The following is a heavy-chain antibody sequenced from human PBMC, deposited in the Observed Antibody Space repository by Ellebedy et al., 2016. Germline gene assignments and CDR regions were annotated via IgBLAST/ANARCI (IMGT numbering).Heavy chain of an antibody. V-gene: IGHV2-5*01. CDR1: GFSLSTSGVG. J-gene: IGHJ4*02. D-gene: IGHD3-22*01. Sequence: SGPTLVKSTQTLTLTCTFSGFSLSTSGVGVGWIRQPPGKALEWLALIYWNDDKRYSPSLKTRLTITKDTSKNQVVLTMTNMDPVDTATYYCARLLNYYDSSGYLDYWGQGTLVTVSS. CDR2: IYWNDDK. CDR3: ARLLNYYDSSGYLDY.